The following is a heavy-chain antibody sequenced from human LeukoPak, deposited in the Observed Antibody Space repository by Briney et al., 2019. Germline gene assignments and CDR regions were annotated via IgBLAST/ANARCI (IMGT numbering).Heavy chain of an antibody. V-gene: IGHV3-30*03. D-gene: IGHD6-6*01. CDR1: GFTFSSYG. CDR3: ASGSSTFDY. Sequence: GGSLRLSCAASGFTFSSYGMHWVRRAPGKGLEWVAVISYDGSNKYYADSVKGRFTISRDNSKNTLYLQMNSLRAEDTAVYYCASGSSTFDYWGQGTLVTVSS. CDR2: ISYDGSNK. J-gene: IGHJ4*02.